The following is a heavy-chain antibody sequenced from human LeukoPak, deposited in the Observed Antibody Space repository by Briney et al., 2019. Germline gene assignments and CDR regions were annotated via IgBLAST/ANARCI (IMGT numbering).Heavy chain of an antibody. V-gene: IGHV4-39*01. D-gene: IGHD4-11*01. J-gene: IGHJ4*02. CDR3: ARRNYPYYFDY. Sequence: SETLSLTCTVSGASISSTSYCWGWARQPPGEGLEWIGTLSCDGGTYYNPSLKTRVTTSVDTSNNQFSLRLSSVTAADTAVYYCARRNYPYYFDYWGQGTLVTVSS. CDR2: LSCDGGT. CDR1: GASISSTSYC.